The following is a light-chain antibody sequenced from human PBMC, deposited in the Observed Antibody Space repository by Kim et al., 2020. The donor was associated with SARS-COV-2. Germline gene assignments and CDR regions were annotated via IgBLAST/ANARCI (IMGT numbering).Light chain of an antibody. J-gene: IGLJ2*01. CDR3: ETWDSNAHVV. V-gene: IGLV4-60*03. CDR2: LEGSGSY. Sequence: QPVLTQSPSASASLGSSVKLTCTLSSGHSSYIIAWHQQQPGKAPRYLMKLEGSGSYNKGSGVPDRFSGSSSGADRYLTISNLQSEDEADYCCETWDSNAHVVFGGGTQLTVL. CDR1: SGHSSYI.